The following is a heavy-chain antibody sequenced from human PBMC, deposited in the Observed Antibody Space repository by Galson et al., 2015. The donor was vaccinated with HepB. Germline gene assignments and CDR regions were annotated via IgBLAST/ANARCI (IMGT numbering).Heavy chain of an antibody. CDR2: IKQDGSEK. CDR3: ARDLVFGDYGDSLGAFDI. J-gene: IGHJ3*02. D-gene: IGHD4-17*01. V-gene: IGHV3-7*03. Sequence: SLRLSCAASGFTFSSYWMSWVRQAPGKGLEWVANIKQDGSEKYYVDSVKGRFTISRDNAKNSLYLQMNSLRAEDTAVYYCARDLVFGDYGDSLGAFDIWGQGTTVTVSS. CDR1: GFTFSSYW.